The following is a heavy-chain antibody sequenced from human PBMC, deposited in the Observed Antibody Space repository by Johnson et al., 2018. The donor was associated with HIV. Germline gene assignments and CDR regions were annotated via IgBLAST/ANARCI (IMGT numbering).Heavy chain of an antibody. CDR3: AKDLFTEREDDAFDI. D-gene: IGHD1-26*01. J-gene: IGHJ3*02. V-gene: IGHV3-30*02. CDR1: GFTFSSYG. CDR2: IRYDGSNK. Sequence: QVQLVESGGGLVQPGGSLRLSCAASGFTFSSYGMHWVRQAPGKGLEWVAFIRYDGSNKYYADSVKGRFTISRENSKNTLYLQMNSLRAEDTAVYYCAKDLFTEREDDAFDIWGQGTMVTVSS.